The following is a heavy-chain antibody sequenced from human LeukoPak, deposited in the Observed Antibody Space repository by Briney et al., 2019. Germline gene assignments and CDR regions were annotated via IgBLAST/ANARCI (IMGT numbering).Heavy chain of an antibody. CDR1: GFTFDDYA. J-gene: IGHJ3*02. Sequence: QPGRSLRLSCAASGFTFDDYAMPWVRQAPGKGLEWVSGISWNSGSIGYADSVKGRFTISRDNAKNSPYLQMNSLRAEDTALYYCAKDTSFLWFGESPSDAFDIWGQGTMVTVSS. V-gene: IGHV3-9*01. CDR3: AKDTSFLWFGESPSDAFDI. D-gene: IGHD3-10*01. CDR2: ISWNSGSI.